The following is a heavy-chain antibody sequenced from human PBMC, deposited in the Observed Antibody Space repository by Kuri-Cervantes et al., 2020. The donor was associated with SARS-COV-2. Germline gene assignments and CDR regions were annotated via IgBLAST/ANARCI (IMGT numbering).Heavy chain of an antibody. CDR1: GYTFTSYG. CDR2: ISAYNGNT. D-gene: IGHD1-1*01. CDR3: ARESTGTTVPGQFDP. J-gene: IGHJ5*02. Sequence: ASVKVSCKVSGYTFTSYGISWVRQAPGQGLEWMGWISAYNGNTNYVQKLQGRVTMTTDTSTSTAYMELRSLRSDDTAVYYCARESTGTTVPGQFDPWGQGTLVTVSS. V-gene: IGHV1-18*01.